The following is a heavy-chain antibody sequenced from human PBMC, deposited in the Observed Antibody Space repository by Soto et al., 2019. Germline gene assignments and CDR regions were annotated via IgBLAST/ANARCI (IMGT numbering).Heavy chain of an antibody. J-gene: IGHJ5*02. V-gene: IGHV4-34*01. Sequence: QVQLQQWGAGLLKPSETLSLTCAVYGGSFSGYYWSWIRPPPGKGLECIGEINHSGSTNYNPALRSRVTISVDTSKNQFSLKLSSVTAADTAVYYCARGQPLVVVAATLSWFDPWGQGTLVTVSS. CDR3: ARGQPLVVVAATLSWFDP. CDR1: GGSFSGYY. D-gene: IGHD2-15*01. CDR2: INHSGST.